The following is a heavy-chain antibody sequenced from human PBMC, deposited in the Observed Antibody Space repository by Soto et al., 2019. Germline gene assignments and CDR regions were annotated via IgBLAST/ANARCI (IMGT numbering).Heavy chain of an antibody. CDR1: GGSISSSNYY. J-gene: IGHJ6*02. CDR3: AAHCISTSCYAGYYYYGMDV. D-gene: IGHD2-2*01. V-gene: IGHV4-61*05. Sequence: SETLSLTCTVSGGSISSSNYYWSWIRQPPGKGLEWIGYIYYSGSTYYNPSLKSRVTISVDTSKNQFSLKLSSVTAADTAVYYCAAHCISTSCYAGYYYYGMDVWGQGTTVTVSS. CDR2: IYYSGST.